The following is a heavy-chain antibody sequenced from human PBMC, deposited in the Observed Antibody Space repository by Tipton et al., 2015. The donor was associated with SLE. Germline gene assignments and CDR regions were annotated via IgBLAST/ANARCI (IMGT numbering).Heavy chain of an antibody. D-gene: IGHD3-16*01. CDR3: AKDMPGRYGYDY. CDR2: ISGDGGST. V-gene: IGHV3-43*02. CDR1: GFTFDDYA. J-gene: IGHJ4*02. Sequence: SLRLSCAASGFTFDDYAMHWVRQAPGKGLEWVSLISGDGGSTYYADSVEGRFTISRDNSKNSLYLQMNSLRTEDTALYYCAKDMPGRYGYDYWGQGTLVTVSS.